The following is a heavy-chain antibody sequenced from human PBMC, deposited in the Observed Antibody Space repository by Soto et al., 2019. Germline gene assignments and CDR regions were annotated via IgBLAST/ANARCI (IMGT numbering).Heavy chain of an antibody. CDR2: ISWNSGDK. J-gene: IGHJ5*02. D-gene: IGHD2-15*01. CDR1: GFTFDDYA. CDR3: AKSTCSGGRCHSGRFDP. Sequence: EVQLVVSGGGLVQPRRSLRVSWAASGFTFDDYAMHWVRQAPGNGPEWVSGISWNSGDKGYADSVKGRFPISRDNAKNSLYLQMNSLRAEDTALYYCAKSTCSGGRCHSGRFDPWGQGTLVTVSS. V-gene: IGHV3-9*01.